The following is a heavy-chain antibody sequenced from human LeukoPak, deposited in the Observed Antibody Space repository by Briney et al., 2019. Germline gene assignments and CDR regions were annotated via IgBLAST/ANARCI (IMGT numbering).Heavy chain of an antibody. D-gene: IGHD3-22*01. CDR3: ASVRSGCFEE. V-gene: IGHV6-1*01. CDR1: GDIFSSNIVT. Sequence: SQTLSLTCALSGDIFSSNIVTWNWVRQAPSRGLEWLVRTYYRSKSSYAYGESVKSRLTLNPDTSKNQFSLQLTSVTPEDTAVYFCASVRSGCFEEWGQGTLVTVSS. J-gene: IGHJ4*02. CDR2: TYYRSKSSY.